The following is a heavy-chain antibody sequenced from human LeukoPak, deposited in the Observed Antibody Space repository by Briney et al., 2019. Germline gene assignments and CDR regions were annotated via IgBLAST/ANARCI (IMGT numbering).Heavy chain of an antibody. J-gene: IGHJ4*02. CDR2: ISGSGGST. CDR3: AKDQLEATAFDY. Sequence: GGSLRLSCAASGFTFSSYAMSWFRQAPGKGLEWVSAISGSGGSTYYADSVKGRFTISRDNSKNTLYLQMNSLRAEDTAVYYCAKDQLEATAFDYWGQGTLVTVSS. CDR1: GFTFSSYA. D-gene: IGHD5-12*01. V-gene: IGHV3-23*01.